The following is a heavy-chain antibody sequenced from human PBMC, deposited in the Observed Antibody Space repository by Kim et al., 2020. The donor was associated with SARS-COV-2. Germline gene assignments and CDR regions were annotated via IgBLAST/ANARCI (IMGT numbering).Heavy chain of an antibody. J-gene: IGHJ4*02. CDR3: ATWDYGDYPEDRFFDY. CDR1: GYTLTELS. D-gene: IGHD4-17*01. V-gene: IGHV1-24*01. Sequence: ASVKVSCKVSGYTLTELSMHWVRQAPGKGLEWMGGFDPEDGETIYAQKFQGRVTMTEDTSTDTAYMELSSLRSEDTAVYYCATWDYGDYPEDRFFDYWGQGTLVTVSS. CDR2: FDPEDGET.